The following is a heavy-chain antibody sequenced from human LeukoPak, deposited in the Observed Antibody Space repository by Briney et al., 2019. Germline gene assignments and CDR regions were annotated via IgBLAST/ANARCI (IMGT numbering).Heavy chain of an antibody. V-gene: IGHV3-7*01. D-gene: IGHD3-3*01. Sequence: GGSLRLSCAASGFTFSSYWMSWVRQAPGKGLEWVANIKQDGSEKYYVDSVKGRFTISRDNAKNSLYLQMNSLRAEDTAVYYCAKEYDFWSGYPPFWGQGTLVTVSS. CDR3: AKEYDFWSGYPPF. J-gene: IGHJ4*02. CDR1: GFTFSSYW. CDR2: IKQDGSEK.